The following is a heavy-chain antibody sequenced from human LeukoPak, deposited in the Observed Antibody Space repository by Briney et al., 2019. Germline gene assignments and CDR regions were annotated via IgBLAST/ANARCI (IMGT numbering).Heavy chain of an antibody. CDR2: ISSSGSTI. CDR1: GFTFSSYE. J-gene: IGHJ4*02. D-gene: IGHD1-26*01. Sequence: GGSLRLSCAASGFTFSSYEMNWVRQAPGKGLEWVSYISSSGSTIYYADSVKGRFTISKDNAKNSLYLQMNSLRAEDTAVYYCARDDGIVGDGDFDYWGQGTLVTVSS. CDR3: ARDDGIVGDGDFDY. V-gene: IGHV3-48*03.